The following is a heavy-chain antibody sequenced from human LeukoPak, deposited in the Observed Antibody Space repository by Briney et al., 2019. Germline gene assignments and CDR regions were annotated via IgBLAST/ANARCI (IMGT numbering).Heavy chain of an antibody. D-gene: IGHD5-18*01. J-gene: IGHJ4*02. CDR1: GLTVNNNY. CDR3: MTAAGYNFGQY. V-gene: IGHV3-53*01. Sequence: GGSLRLSCAASGLTVNNNYMNWVSQAPGKGLEWVSALYIGGNTYYADSVRGRFTISRDNSKNTLYLQMNSPRAEDTAIYYCMTAAGYNFGQYWGQGTLVTVSS. CDR2: LYIGGNT.